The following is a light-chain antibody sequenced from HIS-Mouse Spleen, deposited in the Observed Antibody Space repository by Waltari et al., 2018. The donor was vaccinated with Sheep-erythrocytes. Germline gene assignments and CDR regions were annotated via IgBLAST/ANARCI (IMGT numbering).Light chain of an antibody. CDR2: SNN. J-gene: IGLJ1*01. Sequence: QSVLTQPPSASGTPGQRVTISCSGSSSNIGSNTVNWYQQHPGTAPKLLINSNNERPSGVPDRCAGSKSGTSASLAISGLQSEDEADYYCAAWDDSLNGYVFGTGTKVTVL. V-gene: IGLV1-44*01. CDR1: SSNIGSNT. CDR3: AAWDDSLNGYV.